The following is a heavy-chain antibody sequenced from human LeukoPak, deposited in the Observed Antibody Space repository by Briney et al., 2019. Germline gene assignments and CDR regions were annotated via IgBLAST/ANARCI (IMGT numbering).Heavy chain of an antibody. D-gene: IGHD1-7*01. CDR2: INPGNSDT. CDR3: ARRATGTTEPDY. Sequence: GESLKISCKGSGYSFTSHWIGWVRQMPGKGLEWMGIINPGNSDTRYSPSFQGQVTFSVDKSITTAYVQWSSLQASDTAMYYCARRATGTTEPDYWGQGTLVTVSS. V-gene: IGHV5-51*01. J-gene: IGHJ4*02. CDR1: GYSFTSHW.